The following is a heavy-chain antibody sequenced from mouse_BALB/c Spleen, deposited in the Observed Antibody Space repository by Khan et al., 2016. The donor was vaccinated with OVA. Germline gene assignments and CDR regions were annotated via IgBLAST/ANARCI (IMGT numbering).Heavy chain of an antibody. CDR3: AREASSWDFSFPY. CDR2: INPYNAGT. Sequence: VRLQQSGPELVEPGASVKMSCKASGYTFTNYVMHWVKQKPGQGLEWIGYINPYNAGTRYNEKFKGKATLTSDISSTTAYMELSRPTSEDSAFYYCAREASSWDFSFPYWGQGTLVTVSA. J-gene: IGHJ3*01. V-gene: IGHV1S136*01. D-gene: IGHD4-1*01. CDR1: GYTFTNYV.